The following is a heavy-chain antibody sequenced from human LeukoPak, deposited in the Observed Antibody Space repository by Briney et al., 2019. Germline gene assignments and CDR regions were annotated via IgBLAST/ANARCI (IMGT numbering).Heavy chain of an antibody. J-gene: IGHJ5*02. D-gene: IGHD3-16*01. V-gene: IGHV3-30-3*01. CDR3: ARDHGRLRLGESTNWFDP. Sequence: GGSLRLSCAASGFTFSSYAMHWVRQAPGKGLEWVAGISYDGSNKYYADSVKGRFTISRDNSKNTLYLQMNSLRAEDTAVYYCARDHGRLRLGESTNWFDPWGQGTLVTVSS. CDR2: ISYDGSNK. CDR1: GFTFSSYA.